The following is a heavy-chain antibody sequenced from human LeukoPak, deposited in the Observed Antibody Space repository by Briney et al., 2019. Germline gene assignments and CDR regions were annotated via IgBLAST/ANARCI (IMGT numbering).Heavy chain of an antibody. J-gene: IGHJ4*02. Sequence: GGSLRLSCAVSGFTFSDHYMDWLRQAPGKGLEWVGRTRNKANSYTTEYAASVKGRFTISRDDSKNLLYLQMHSLKAEDTAVYYCARAETSSTSFVIFDYWGQGTLVTVSS. CDR2: TRNKANSYTT. CDR1: GFTFSDHY. CDR3: ARAETSSTSFVIFDY. D-gene: IGHD2-2*01. V-gene: IGHV3-72*01.